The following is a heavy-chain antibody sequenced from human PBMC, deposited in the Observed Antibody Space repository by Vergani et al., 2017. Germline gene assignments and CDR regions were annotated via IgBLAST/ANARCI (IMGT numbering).Heavy chain of an antibody. V-gene: IGHV3-23*01. D-gene: IGHD3-3*01. Sequence: EVQLLESGGGLVQPGGSLRLSCAASGFTFSSYAMSWVRQAPGKGLEWVSAISGSGGSTYYADSVKGRFTISRDNSKNTLYLQMNSLRAEDTAVYYCAKDPHYDFWSGYYNYYYYYGMDVWGQGTTVTVSS. J-gene: IGHJ6*02. CDR3: AKDPHYDFWSGYYNYYYYYGMDV. CDR2: ISGSGGST. CDR1: GFTFSSYA.